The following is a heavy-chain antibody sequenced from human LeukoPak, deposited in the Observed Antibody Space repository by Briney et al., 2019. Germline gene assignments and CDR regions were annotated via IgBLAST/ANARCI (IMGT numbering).Heavy chain of an antibody. Sequence: GGSLRLSCAASRFTFSSYGMHWVRQAPGKGLEWVAFIRYDGSNKYYADSVRGRFTISRDNSKNTLYLQMTSLRTEDTAVYYCARDLIIWGASLLGAFDIWGQGTMVTVSS. D-gene: IGHD3-16*01. J-gene: IGHJ3*02. CDR3: ARDLIIWGASLLGAFDI. V-gene: IGHV3-30*02. CDR2: IRYDGSNK. CDR1: RFTFSSYG.